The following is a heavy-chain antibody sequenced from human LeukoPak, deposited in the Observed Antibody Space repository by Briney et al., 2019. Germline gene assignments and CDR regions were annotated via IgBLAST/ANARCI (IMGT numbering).Heavy chain of an antibody. CDR1: GGTFSSYA. D-gene: IGHD6-13*01. J-gene: IGHJ6*02. CDR3: ARDDGFEQQLVQGNYYYGMDV. Sequence: GASVKVSCKASGGTFSSYAISWVRQAPGQGLEWMGRIIPILGIANYAQKFQGRVTITADKSTSTAYMELSSLRSEDTAVYYCARDDGFEQQLVQGNYYYGMDVWGQGTTVTVSS. V-gene: IGHV1-69*04. CDR2: IIPILGIA.